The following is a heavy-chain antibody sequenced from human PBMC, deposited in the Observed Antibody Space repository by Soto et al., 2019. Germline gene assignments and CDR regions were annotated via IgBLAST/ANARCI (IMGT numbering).Heavy chain of an antibody. Sequence: GGSLRLSCAASGFTFSSYWMHWVRQAPGKGLVWVSRINSDGSSTSYADSVKGRFTISRDNAKNTLYLQMNSLRAEDTAVYYCARGEGYYDFWSGYDAFDIWGQGTMVTVSS. CDR2: INSDGSST. CDR3: ARGEGYYDFWSGYDAFDI. D-gene: IGHD3-3*01. V-gene: IGHV3-74*01. CDR1: GFTFSSYW. J-gene: IGHJ3*02.